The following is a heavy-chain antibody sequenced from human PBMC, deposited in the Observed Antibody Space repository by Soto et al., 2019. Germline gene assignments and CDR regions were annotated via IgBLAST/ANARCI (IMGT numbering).Heavy chain of an antibody. CDR2: INYNSRAT. CDR1: GFSFNSYA. D-gene: IGHD3-10*01. Sequence: EVQLLESGGGLVQPGGSLRLSCETSGFSFNSYAMTWVRQAPGMGLEWVAVINYNSRATFHAQSVKGRFTISRDNSRNTVFLHMDSLRAEDTAVYYCVKQRGSGKTYYCNMDVWGLGTTVIVSS. J-gene: IGHJ6*02. V-gene: IGHV3-23*01. CDR3: VKQRGSGKTYYCNMDV.